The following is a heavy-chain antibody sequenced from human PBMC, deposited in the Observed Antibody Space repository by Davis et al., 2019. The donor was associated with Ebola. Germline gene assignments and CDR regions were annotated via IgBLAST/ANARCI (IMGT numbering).Heavy chain of an antibody. CDR1: GFTFSSYA. J-gene: IGHJ4*02. D-gene: IGHD4-17*01. CDR2: ISWNSGSI. V-gene: IGHV3-9*01. CDR3: AKDLHDYGDSDFDY. Sequence: SLKISCAASGFTFSSYAMSWVRQAPGKGLEWVSGISWNSGSIGYADSVKGRFTISRDNAKNSLYLQMNSLRAEDTALYYCAKDLHDYGDSDFDYWGQGTLVTVSS.